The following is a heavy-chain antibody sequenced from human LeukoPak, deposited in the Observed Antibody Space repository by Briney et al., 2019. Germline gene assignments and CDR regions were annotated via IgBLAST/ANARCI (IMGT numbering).Heavy chain of an antibody. J-gene: IGHJ5*02. D-gene: IGHD6-13*01. CDR3: ARHGGSSWYDNWFDP. CDR1: GGSISSYY. CDR2: VYYSGST. V-gene: IGHV4-59*08. Sequence: PSETLSLTCTLSGGSISSYYWSWIRQPPGKGLEWIGYVYYSGSTNFNPSLKSRFTISVDTSKKQFPLKLSSVTAADPAVYYCARHGGSSWYDNWFDPWGQGTLVTVSS.